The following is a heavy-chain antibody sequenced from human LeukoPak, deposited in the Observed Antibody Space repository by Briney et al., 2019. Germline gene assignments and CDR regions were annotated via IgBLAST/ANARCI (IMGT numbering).Heavy chain of an antibody. D-gene: IGHD2-21*02. V-gene: IGHV4-59*01. CDR1: GGSISSYY. CDR2: VFNSGRT. J-gene: IGHJ3*02. Sequence: SETLSLTCTVSGGSISSYYWSWIRQPPGKGLEWIGYVFNSGRTNYNPPLRSRVTMSVVTSNNQFSLKLSSLTAADTAVYYCAGRQHIVVVTATRGSFDMWGQGTMVTVSS. CDR3: AGRQHIVVVTATRGSFDM.